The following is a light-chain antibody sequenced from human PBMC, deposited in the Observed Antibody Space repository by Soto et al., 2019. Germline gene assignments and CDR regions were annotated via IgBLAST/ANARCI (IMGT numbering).Light chain of an antibody. Sequence: QSALTQPASVSGSPGQSITISCTGTSSDVGGYNYVSWYQQHPGKAPKLMIFEVTKRPSGVSNRFSASKSGNTASLTISGVQPEDEADYYCCSYAGSTTGVFGGGTKLTVL. V-gene: IGLV2-23*02. CDR1: SSDVGGYNY. CDR3: CSYAGSTTGV. CDR2: EVT. J-gene: IGLJ3*02.